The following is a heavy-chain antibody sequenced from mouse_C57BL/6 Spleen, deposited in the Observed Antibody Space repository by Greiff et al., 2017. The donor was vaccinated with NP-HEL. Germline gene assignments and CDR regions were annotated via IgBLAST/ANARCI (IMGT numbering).Heavy chain of an antibody. J-gene: IGHJ2*01. D-gene: IGHD1-1*01. Sequence: QVHVKQPGAELVKPGASVKLSCKASGYTFTSYWMHWVKQRPGQGLEWIGMIPPNSGSTNYNEKFKSKATLTVDKSSSTAYMQLSSLTSEDSAVYYCAKGYGSSYGGYYFDYWGQGTTLTVSS. CDR1: GYTFTSYW. V-gene: IGHV1-64*01. CDR3: AKGYGSSYGGYYFDY. CDR2: IPPNSGST.